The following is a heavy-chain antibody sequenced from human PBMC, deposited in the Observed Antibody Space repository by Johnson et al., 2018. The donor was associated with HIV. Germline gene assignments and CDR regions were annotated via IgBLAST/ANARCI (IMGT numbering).Heavy chain of an antibody. CDR3: ARDFSLVGGWSPFDI. CDR2: IKQDGSEK. V-gene: IGHV3-7*05. CDR1: GFNFGGYW. Sequence: MQLVESGGGLVQPGGSLRLSCAASGFNFGGYWMSWVRQAPGKGLEWVANIKQDGSEKYYVDSVKGRFTISRDNAKNSLYLQMNSLQTEDTGVYYCARDFSLVGGWSPFDIWGQGTMVTVSS. D-gene: IGHD6-19*01. J-gene: IGHJ3*02.